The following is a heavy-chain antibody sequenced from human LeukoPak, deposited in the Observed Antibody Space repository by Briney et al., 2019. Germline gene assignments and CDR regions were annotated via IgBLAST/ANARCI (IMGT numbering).Heavy chain of an antibody. Sequence: SETLSLTCTVSDYSISSGYYWSWIRQPPGKGLEWIGYIYYSGSTNYNPSLKSRVTISVDTSKNQFSLKLSSVTAADTAVYYCARSRGIAARLAAWGQGTLVTVSS. CDR1: DYSISSGYY. V-gene: IGHV4-59*01. CDR3: ARSRGIAARLAA. CDR2: IYYSGST. J-gene: IGHJ4*02. D-gene: IGHD6-6*01.